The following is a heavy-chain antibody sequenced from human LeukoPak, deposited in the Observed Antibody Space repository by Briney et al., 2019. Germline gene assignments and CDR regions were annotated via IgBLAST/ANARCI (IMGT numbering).Heavy chain of an antibody. Sequence: AGGSLSLSCAAWGFTFSSYTMNGARQAPGKGLEWVSYISSSSSTIYYADSVKGRFTISRDNAKNSLYLQMNSLRAEDTAVYYCARAPQIYCSSTSCHYYYYYYMDVWGKGTTVTVSS. CDR1: GFTFSSYT. CDR3: ARAPQIYCSSTSCHYYYYYYMDV. J-gene: IGHJ6*03. D-gene: IGHD2-2*01. CDR2: ISSSSSTI. V-gene: IGHV3-48*01.